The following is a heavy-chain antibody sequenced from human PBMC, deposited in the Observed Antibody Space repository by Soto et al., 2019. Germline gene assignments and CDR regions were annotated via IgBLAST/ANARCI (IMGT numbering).Heavy chain of an antibody. CDR1: GYTFTSYY. D-gene: IGHD5-12*01. CDR2: INPSGGST. J-gene: IGHJ5*02. Sequence: GASVKVSCKASGYTFTSYYMHWVRQAPGQGLVWLGIINPSGGSTSYAQKFQGRVTITRDTSTSTVYMELSSLRSEDTAVYYCARSTRYSGYENWFDPWGQGTLVTVSS. CDR3: ARSTRYSGYENWFDP. V-gene: IGHV1-46*01.